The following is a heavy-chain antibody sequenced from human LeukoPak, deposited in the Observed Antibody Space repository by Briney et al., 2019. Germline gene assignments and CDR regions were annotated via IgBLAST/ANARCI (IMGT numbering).Heavy chain of an antibody. CDR2: ISSSSSTI. V-gene: IGHV3-48*04. J-gene: IGHJ3*02. Sequence: WARQAPGKGLEWVSYISSSSSTIYYADSVKGRFTISRDNAKNSLYLQMNSLRAKDTAVYYCAKGRIAARPGDAFDIWGQGTMVTVSS. CDR3: AKGRIAARPGDAFDI. D-gene: IGHD6-6*01.